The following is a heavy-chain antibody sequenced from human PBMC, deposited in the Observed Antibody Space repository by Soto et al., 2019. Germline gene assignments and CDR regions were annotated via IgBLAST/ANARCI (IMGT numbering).Heavy chain of an antibody. J-gene: IGHJ6*02. CDR3: AVPANGHYRNYYGMDV. V-gene: IGHV6-1*01. CDR1: GDTVSSGNAA. D-gene: IGHD3-10*01. CDR2: TFFRSKWHT. Sequence: SQTLSLTCVISGDTVSSGNAAWNWIRQSPSSGLQWLGRTFFRSKWHTDYAVSLRGRVTITADTSKNQFSLQLESVTPEDTAVYSCAVPANGHYRNYYGMDVLDQAITVTVSS.